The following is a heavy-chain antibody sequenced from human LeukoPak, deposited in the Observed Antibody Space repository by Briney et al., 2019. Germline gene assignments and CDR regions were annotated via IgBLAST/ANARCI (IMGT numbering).Heavy chain of an antibody. V-gene: IGHV3-23*01. CDR3: ANVDCSSTSGYHQTAGMDV. J-gene: IGHJ6*02. CDR1: GFTFSSYA. D-gene: IGHD2-2*01. CDR2: ISGSGGST. Sequence: GGSLRLSCAASGFTFSSYAMSWVRQAPGKGLEWVSAISGSGGSTYYAGSVTRRFTSSRDNSKNTLYLQMNTLRAEDTAVYYCANVDCSSTSGYHQTAGMDVWGQGTTVTVSS.